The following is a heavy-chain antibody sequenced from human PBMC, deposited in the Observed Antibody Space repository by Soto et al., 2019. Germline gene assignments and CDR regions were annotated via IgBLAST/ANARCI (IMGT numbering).Heavy chain of an antibody. CDR3: VKRSLLVAPN. Sequence: SETLSLTCTVSGRTFSINADFWYLAWIRQPPGRGLEWIGSIDNGGNTYYNPPLKSRVIISADTSKNQFSLSLNSVTAADTAVYYCVKRSLLVAPNWGQGILVTVSS. D-gene: IGHD2-21*01. V-gene: IGHV4-39*01. CDR1: GRTFSINADF. CDR2: IDNGGNT. J-gene: IGHJ4*02.